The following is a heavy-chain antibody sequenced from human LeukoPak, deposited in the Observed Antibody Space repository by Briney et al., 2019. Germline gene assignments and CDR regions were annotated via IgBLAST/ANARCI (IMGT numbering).Heavy chain of an antibody. CDR1: GFTFDDYA. J-gene: IGHJ4*02. CDR3: AKGLTYYYDSSGYEIDY. CDR2: ISWNSGSI. V-gene: IGHV3-9*01. Sequence: GGSLRLSCAAPGFTFDDYAMHWVRQAPGKGLEWVSGISWNSGSIGYADSVKGRFTISRDNAKNSLYLQMNSLRAEDTALYYCAKGLTYYYDSSGYEIDYWGQGTLVTVSS. D-gene: IGHD3-22*01.